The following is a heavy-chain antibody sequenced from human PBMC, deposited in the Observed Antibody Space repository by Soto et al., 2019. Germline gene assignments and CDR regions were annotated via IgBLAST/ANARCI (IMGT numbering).Heavy chain of an antibody. CDR2: ISAYNGNT. D-gene: IGHD4-17*01. CDR1: GYTFTSYG. V-gene: IGHV1-18*01. J-gene: IGHJ4*02. CDR3: ARTLYGDNVDY. Sequence: GASVKVSCKASGYTFTSYGISWVRQAPGQGLEWMGWISAYNGNTNYAQKLQGRVTMTTNTSTSTAYMELSSLRSEDTAVYYCARTLYGDNVDYWGQGTLGTVSS.